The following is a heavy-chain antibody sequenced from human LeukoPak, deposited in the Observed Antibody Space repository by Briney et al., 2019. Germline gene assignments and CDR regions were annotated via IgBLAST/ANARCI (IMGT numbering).Heavy chain of an antibody. V-gene: IGHV3-21*04. CDR2: MTSSRYI. CDR3: TRDQFFDYDNDDAFDV. D-gene: IGHD3-22*01. Sequence: GGSLRLSCAASGFSLKTYNMNWVRQAPGKGLEWVTSMTSSRYIYYADSVKGRFTISRDDANNLVFLQMHSLRAEDTAIYYCTRDQFFDYDNDDAFDVWGQGTKVIVSS. CDR1: GFSLKTYN. J-gene: IGHJ3*01.